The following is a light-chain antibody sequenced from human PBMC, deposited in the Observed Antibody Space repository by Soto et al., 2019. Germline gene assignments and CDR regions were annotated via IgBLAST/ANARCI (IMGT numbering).Light chain of an antibody. Sequence: QSALTQPASVSGSPGQSITISCTGTSSDVGGYEFVSWYQQHPDNAPKLIIYDVSDRPSGESSRFSGSKSANTASLTISGLQAEDEADYYCSSYTRSGTYVFGTGTKVT. CDR1: SSDVGGYEF. CDR2: DVS. CDR3: SSYTRSGTYV. V-gene: IGLV2-14*01. J-gene: IGLJ1*01.